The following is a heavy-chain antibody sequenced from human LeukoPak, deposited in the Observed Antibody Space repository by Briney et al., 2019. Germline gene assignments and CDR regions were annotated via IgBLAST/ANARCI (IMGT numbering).Heavy chain of an antibody. V-gene: IGHV1-18*01. CDR3: ARVVRRMVRGIYFDY. CDR2: ISAYNGNT. J-gene: IGHJ4*02. CDR1: GYTFTSYG. D-gene: IGHD3-10*01. Sequence: GASVKVSCKASGYTFTSYGISWVRQAPGQGLEWMGWISAYNGNTNYAQKLQGRVTMTTDTSTSTAYMELRSLRSDDPAVYYCARVVRRMVRGIYFDYWGQGTLVTVSS.